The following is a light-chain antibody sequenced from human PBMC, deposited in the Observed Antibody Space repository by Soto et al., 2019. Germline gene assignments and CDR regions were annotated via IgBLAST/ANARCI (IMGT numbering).Light chain of an antibody. CDR2: DAS. J-gene: IGKJ5*01. CDR3: QQRSDWPPT. V-gene: IGKV3-11*01. CDR1: QSVSNY. Sequence: ENVLTQSPATLSLSPGDTATLSCRATQSVSNYLAWYQQKLGQAPRLLIYDASKRATGIPARFSGSGSGTDFTLTISSLEPEDFAVYFCQQRSDWPPTFGQGTRREIK.